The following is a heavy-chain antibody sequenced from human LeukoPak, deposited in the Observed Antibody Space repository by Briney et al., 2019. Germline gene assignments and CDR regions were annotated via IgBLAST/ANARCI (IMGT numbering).Heavy chain of an antibody. CDR1: GDSMSGHF. Sequence: SETLSLTRTVSGDSMSGHFWSWIRQPPGKGLEWIGYVYYSGSTYYNPSLKSRLTMSVDTSKNHFSLRLSSVTAADTAVYYCARLYGSGWYDGDYWGQGTLVTVSS. CDR2: VYYSGST. CDR3: ARLYGSGWYDGDY. D-gene: IGHD6-19*01. J-gene: IGHJ4*02. V-gene: IGHV4-59*08.